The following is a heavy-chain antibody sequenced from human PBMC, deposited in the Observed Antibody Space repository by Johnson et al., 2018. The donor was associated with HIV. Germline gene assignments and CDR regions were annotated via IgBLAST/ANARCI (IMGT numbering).Heavy chain of an antibody. Sequence: VQLVESGGGLVQPGGSLRLSCAVSGFTVTSNYMTWVRQAPGKGLAWVSVMYAGNRTYYADSVKGPFTISRDNSRSTVYLHMINLRADDTALYYCAREISRYYYDYAAFDLWGQGTTVTVSS. CDR2: MYAGNRT. J-gene: IGHJ3*01. CDR1: GFTVTSNY. D-gene: IGHD3-22*01. CDR3: AREISRYYYDYAAFDL. V-gene: IGHV3-66*01.